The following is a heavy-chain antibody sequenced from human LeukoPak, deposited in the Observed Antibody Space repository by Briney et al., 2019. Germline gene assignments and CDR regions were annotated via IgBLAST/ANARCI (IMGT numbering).Heavy chain of an antibody. CDR2: ISGSGRTT. J-gene: IGHJ4*02. D-gene: IGHD5-18*01. CDR1: GFTFSTYG. V-gene: IGHV3-23*01. Sequence: GGSLRLSCVGSGFTFSTYGMSWVRQAPGKGLEWVSSISGSGRTTYYADSVKGRFTISRDNSMNTLYLQMNSLRGEDTAVYYCATRISGAMVNWGQGTLVTVSS. CDR3: ATRISGAMVN.